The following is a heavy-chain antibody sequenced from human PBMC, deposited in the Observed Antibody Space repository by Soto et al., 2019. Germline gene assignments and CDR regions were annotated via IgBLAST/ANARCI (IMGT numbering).Heavy chain of an antibody. V-gene: IGHV1-69*13. CDR2: IIPIFGTA. CDR1: GGTFSSYA. D-gene: IGHD6-13*01. CDR3: ARGGVEADGSPFDI. J-gene: IGHJ3*02. Sequence: SVKVSCKASGGTFSSYAISWVRQAPGQGLEWMGGIIPIFGTANYAQKFQGRVTITADESTSTAYMELSSLRSEDTAVYYCARGGVEADGSPFDIWGQGTMVTV.